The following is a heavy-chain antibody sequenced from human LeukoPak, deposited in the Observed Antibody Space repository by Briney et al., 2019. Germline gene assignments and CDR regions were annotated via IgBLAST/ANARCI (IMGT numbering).Heavy chain of an antibody. D-gene: IGHD3-9*01. CDR1: GFTFASYS. J-gene: IGHJ4*02. CDR2: ISSSGSTI. CDR3: ARDRGYDILTGYSNDELDY. Sequence: GGSLRLSCAASGFTFASYSMNWVRQAPGKGLEWVSYISSSGSTIYYADSVKGRFTIPRDNAKNSLYLQMNSLRAEDTAVYYCARDRGYDILTGYSNDELDYWGQGTLVTVSS. V-gene: IGHV3-48*04.